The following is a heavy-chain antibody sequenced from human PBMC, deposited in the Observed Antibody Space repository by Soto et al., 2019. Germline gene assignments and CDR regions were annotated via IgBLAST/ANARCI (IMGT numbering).Heavy chain of an antibody. D-gene: IGHD3-10*02. CDR1: GFSVSSSH. CDR3: VRDRDLYRDMFHADL. Sequence: GGSLRLSCAVSGFSVSSSHMNWVRQAPGKGLEWLAYITIRTGNVLYADSVRGRFTISADNAENSVILQMNSLRDEDSAVYFCVRDRDLYRDMFHADLWGQGTLVTVSS. CDR2: ITIRTGNV. V-gene: IGHV3-48*02. J-gene: IGHJ4*01.